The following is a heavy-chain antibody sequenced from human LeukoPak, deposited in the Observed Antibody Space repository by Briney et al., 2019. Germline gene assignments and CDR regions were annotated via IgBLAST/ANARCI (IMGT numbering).Heavy chain of an antibody. CDR2: MYPSGNT. CDR3: ARSPVRSGSTLGY. D-gene: IGHD3-10*01. Sequence: PSETLSLTCTVSGDSISSGGYYWSWIRQHPGKGLEWLGYMYPSGNTYYNPSLKSRVTISLDTPENQFSLKVTSVTAADTAVYYCARSPVRSGSTLGYWGQGTLVTVSS. V-gene: IGHV4-31*03. CDR1: GDSISSGGYY. J-gene: IGHJ4*02.